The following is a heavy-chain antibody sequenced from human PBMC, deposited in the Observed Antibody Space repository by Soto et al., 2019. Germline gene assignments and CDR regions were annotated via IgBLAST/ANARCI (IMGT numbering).Heavy chain of an antibody. CDR1: GYTFTSYA. CDR3: AREVVATIRNLDLGLSYYYYMDV. Sequence: ASVKVSCKASGYTFTSYAMHWVRQAPGQRLEWMGWINAGNGNTKYSQKFQGRVTITRDTSASTAYMELSSLRSEDTAVYYCAREVVATIRNLDLGLSYYYYMDVWGKGTKVTVSS. J-gene: IGHJ6*03. V-gene: IGHV1-3*01. D-gene: IGHD5-12*01. CDR2: INAGNGNT.